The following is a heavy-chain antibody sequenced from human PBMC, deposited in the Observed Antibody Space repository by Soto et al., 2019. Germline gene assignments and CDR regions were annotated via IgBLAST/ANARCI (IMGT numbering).Heavy chain of an antibody. V-gene: IGHV5-10-1*01. CDR3: ARIVPYCSGGSCHGGWFDP. CDR1: GYSFTSYW. J-gene: IGHJ5*02. Sequence: GESLKISCKGSGYSFTSYWISWVRQMPGKGLEWMERIDPSDSYTNYSPSFQGHVTISADKSISTAYLQWSSLKASDTAMYYCARIVPYCSGGSCHGGWFDPWGQGTLVTVSS. CDR2: IDPSDSYT. D-gene: IGHD2-15*01.